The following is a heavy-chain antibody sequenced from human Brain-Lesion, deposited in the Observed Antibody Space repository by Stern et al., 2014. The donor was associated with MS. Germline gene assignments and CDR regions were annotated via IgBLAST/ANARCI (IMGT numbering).Heavy chain of an antibody. CDR2: IYYSGFT. D-gene: IGHD1-26*01. Sequence: MQLVESGPGLVKPSETLSLTCTVSGGSISSSTYYWAWIRQPPGKGLEWIGNIYYSGFTYYHPSLKSRVTISVDMSKTQFSLKLSSVTAADTAIYYCARHDSVPRPSQLYSARDRGPGYFDYWGQGTLVTVSS. J-gene: IGHJ4*02. CDR3: ARHDSVPRPSQLYSARDRGPGYFDY. V-gene: IGHV4-39*01. CDR1: GGSISSSTYY.